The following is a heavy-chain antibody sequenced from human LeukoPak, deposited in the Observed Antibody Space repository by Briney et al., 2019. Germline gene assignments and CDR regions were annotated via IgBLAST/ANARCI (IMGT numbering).Heavy chain of an antibody. J-gene: IGHJ4*02. V-gene: IGHV1-69*13. D-gene: IGHD6-6*01. CDR3: AKAGDTSSSPLFLD. Sequence: SVKVSFKASGGTFNIYAISWVRQAPGQGLEWMGGIIPIFGTANYAQKFQGRVTITADESTSTAYMELSSLRSEDTAVYYCAKAGDTSSSPLFLDWGQGTLVTVSS. CDR2: IIPIFGTA. CDR1: GGTFNIYA.